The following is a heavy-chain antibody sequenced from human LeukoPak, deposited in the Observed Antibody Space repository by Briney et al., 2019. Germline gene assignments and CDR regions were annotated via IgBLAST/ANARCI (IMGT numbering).Heavy chain of an antibody. J-gene: IGHJ4*02. CDR3: ARDSPFAY. V-gene: IGHV3-21*01. CDR2: IVGSSST. Sequence: GSLRLSCAASGFTFSNFAMTWVRQAPGKGLEWVSSIVGSSSTYYADSPKGRFTISRDNSKNTLSLQMNSLRAEDTAVYYCARDSPFAYWGQGTLVTVSS. CDR1: GFTFSNFA.